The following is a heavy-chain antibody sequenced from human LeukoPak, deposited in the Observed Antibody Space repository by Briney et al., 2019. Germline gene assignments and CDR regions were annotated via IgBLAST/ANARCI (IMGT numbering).Heavy chain of an antibody. D-gene: IGHD3-3*01. V-gene: IGHV1-46*01. CDR1: GYTFTSYY. Sequence: ASVKVSCKASGYTFTSYYMHWVRQAPGQGLEWMGIINPSGGSTSYAQKFQGRVTITADESTSTAYMELSSLRSEDTAVYYCATNAGYYDFWSGYKNYYYGMDVWGQGTTVTVSS. CDR2: INPSGGST. J-gene: IGHJ6*02. CDR3: ATNAGYYDFWSGYKNYYYGMDV.